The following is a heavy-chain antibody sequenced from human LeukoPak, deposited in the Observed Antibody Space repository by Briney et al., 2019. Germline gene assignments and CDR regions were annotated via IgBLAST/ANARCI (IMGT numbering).Heavy chain of an antibody. CDR2: ISAYNGNT. D-gene: IGHD3-22*01. Sequence: ASVKVSCKASGYTFTIYGISWVRQAPGQGLEWMGWISAYNGNTNYAQKLQGRVTMTTDTSTSTAYMELRSLRSDDTAVYYCARGDDSSGYYPGYFDYWGQGTLVTVSS. CDR1: GYTFTIYG. J-gene: IGHJ4*02. CDR3: ARGDDSSGYYPGYFDY. V-gene: IGHV1-18*01.